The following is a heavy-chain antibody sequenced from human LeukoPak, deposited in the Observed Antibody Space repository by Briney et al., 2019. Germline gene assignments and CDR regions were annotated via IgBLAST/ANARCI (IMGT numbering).Heavy chain of an antibody. CDR2: IWYDGSNK. CDR3: AREFYDFWSGYYGSEFDY. J-gene: IGHJ4*02. CDR1: GFTFSSYG. D-gene: IGHD3-3*01. Sequence: PGGSLRFSCAASGFTFSSYGMHWVRQAPGKGLEWVAVIWYDGSNKYYADSVKGRFTISRDNSKNTLYLQMNSLRAEDTAVYYCAREFYDFWSGYYGSEFDYWGQGTLVTVSS. V-gene: IGHV3-33*01.